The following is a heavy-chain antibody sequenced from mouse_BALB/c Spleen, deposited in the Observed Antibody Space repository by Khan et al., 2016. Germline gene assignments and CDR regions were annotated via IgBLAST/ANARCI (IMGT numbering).Heavy chain of an antibody. V-gene: IGHV1-20*02. CDR2: INPKNGDT. CDR3: TSDGYDFDY. J-gene: IGHJ2*01. D-gene: IGHD2-3*01. Sequence: VQLQQPGPELVKPGASVKISCKASGYSFTDYFMNWVMQSHGKSLEWIGRINPKNGDTLYNQKFKGKATLTVDKSSSTAHMELRSLASEDSAVYYCTSDGYDFDYWGQGTTLTVSS. CDR1: GYSFTDYF.